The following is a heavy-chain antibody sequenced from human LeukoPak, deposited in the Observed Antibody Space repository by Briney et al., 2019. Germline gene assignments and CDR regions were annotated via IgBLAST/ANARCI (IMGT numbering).Heavy chain of an antibody. CDR1: GGSVSSVSYY. D-gene: IGHD2-2*01. Sequence: PSETLSLTCTVSGGSVSSVSYYWSWIRQPPGKGLEWIGYIYYSGSSSYNPALKSRVTISLDTSKNQFSLKLSSVTAADTAVYYCAISIPAAMQEPYYYYGMDVWGQGTTVTVSS. CDR2: IYYSGSS. CDR3: AISIPAAMQEPYYYYGMDV. J-gene: IGHJ6*02. V-gene: IGHV4-61*01.